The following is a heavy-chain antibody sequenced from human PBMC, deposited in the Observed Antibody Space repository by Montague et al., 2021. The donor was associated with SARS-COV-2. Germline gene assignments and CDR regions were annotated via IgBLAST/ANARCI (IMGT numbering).Heavy chain of an antibody. CDR3: ARGGTYHYGMDV. CDR2: IYYTGNT. D-gene: IGHD3-16*01. CDR1: DGSISSPNW. V-gene: IGHV4-4*02. Sequence: SETLSLTCAVSDGSISSPNWWNWVRQPPGKGLEWIGEIYYTGNTNYNPSLKSRVTIFTDKSKNHFSLQLSSVTAADTAVYYCARGGTYHYGMDVWGQGTTVAVS. J-gene: IGHJ6*02.